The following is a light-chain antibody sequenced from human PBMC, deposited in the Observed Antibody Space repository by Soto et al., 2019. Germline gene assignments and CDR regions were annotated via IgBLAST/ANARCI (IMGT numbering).Light chain of an antibody. CDR3: CSFVLTNGLL. V-gene: IGLV2-23*02. CDR2: EVN. Sequence: QSALTQPASVSGSPGQSITISCTGTSSDVGSYDLVSWYQHHSGKAPKIIIYEVNKRPSGISDRFSGSKSGNTASLTISGLQAEDEADYFCCSFVLTNGLLFGGGTQLTVL. J-gene: IGLJ2*01. CDR1: SSDVGSYDL.